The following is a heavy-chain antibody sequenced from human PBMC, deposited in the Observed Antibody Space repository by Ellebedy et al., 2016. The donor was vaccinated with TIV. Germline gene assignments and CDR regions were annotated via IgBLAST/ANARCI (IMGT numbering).Heavy chain of an antibody. CDR3: ARPRFDSSAFYSH. V-gene: IGHV2-5*01. Sequence: SGPTLVKPPQTLTLTCTFSGFSLTTGLGVAWIRQPPGKALEWRAVIDGNDDKRYNASLKNRLTITKDTSKNQVVLTMTNMDPVDTTTYYCARPRFDSSAFYSHWGQGTLVTVSS. D-gene: IGHD3-22*01. CDR1: GFSLTTGLG. CDR2: IDGNDDK. J-gene: IGHJ4*02.